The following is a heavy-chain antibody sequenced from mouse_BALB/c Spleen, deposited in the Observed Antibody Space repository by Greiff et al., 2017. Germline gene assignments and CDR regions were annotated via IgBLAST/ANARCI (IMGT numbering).Heavy chain of an antibody. J-gene: IGHJ3*01. CDR2: IDPETGGT. CDR1: GYTFTDYE. D-gene: IGHD3-3*01. V-gene: IGHV1-15*01. CDR3: TRRDPWFAY. Sequence: QVQLKESGAELVRPGASVTLSCKASGYTFTDYEMHWVKQTPVHGLEWIGAIDPETGGTAYNQKFKGKATLTADKSSSTAYMELRSLTSEDSAVYYCTRRDPWFAYWGQGTLVTVSA.